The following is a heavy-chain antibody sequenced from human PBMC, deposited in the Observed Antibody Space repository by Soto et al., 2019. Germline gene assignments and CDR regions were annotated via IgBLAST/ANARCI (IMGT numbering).Heavy chain of an antibody. V-gene: IGHV1-2*04. J-gene: IGHJ6*02. Sequence: GASVKVSCKASGYTFTGYYMHWVRQAPGQGLEWMGWINPNSGGTNYAQKFQGWVTMTRDTSISTAYMELSSLRSEDTAVYYCARVFEGSGYDLPYYYYGMDVWGQGTTVTGSS. D-gene: IGHD5-12*01. CDR3: ARVFEGSGYDLPYYYYGMDV. CDR2: INPNSGGT. CDR1: GYTFTGYY.